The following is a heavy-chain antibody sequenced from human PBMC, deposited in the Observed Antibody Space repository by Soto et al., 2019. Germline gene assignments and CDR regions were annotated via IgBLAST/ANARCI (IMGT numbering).Heavy chain of an antibody. J-gene: IGHJ4*02. Sequence: EVQLVESGGGLVQPGGSLRLSCAASGFTFSSHDMHWVRQVTGKGLEWVSGIGTTGDTYYPGSVKGRFTISRENAKNSLYLQMNSLSAEDTAIYYCARTGTNWYDYWGQGTPVTVSS. CDR2: IGTTGDT. CDR1: GFTFSSHD. V-gene: IGHV3-13*01. CDR3: ARTGTNWYDY. D-gene: IGHD2-15*01.